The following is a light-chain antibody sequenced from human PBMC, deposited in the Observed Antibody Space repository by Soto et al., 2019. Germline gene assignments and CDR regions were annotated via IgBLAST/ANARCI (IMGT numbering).Light chain of an antibody. CDR3: LQYGSSPWT. J-gene: IGKJ1*01. V-gene: IGKV3-20*01. CDR2: GAS. CDR1: QSVSSN. Sequence: EIVLTQSPATLSLSPGERATLSCRASQSVSSNLAWYQQKPGQAPRLLIYGASTRATGIPARFSGSGSGAEFTLTISRLEPEDFAVYYCLQYGSSPWTFGQGTKVDIK.